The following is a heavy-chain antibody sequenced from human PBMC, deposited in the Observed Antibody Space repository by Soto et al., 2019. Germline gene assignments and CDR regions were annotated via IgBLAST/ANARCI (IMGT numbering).Heavy chain of an antibody. CDR2: IYYSGST. V-gene: IGHV4-59*08. CDR1: GGSISSYY. Sequence: QVQLQESGPGLVKPSETLSLTCTVSGGSISSYYWSWIRQPPGTGLEWIGYIYYSGSTNYNPSLTGRVTISVDTSKNQFSLKLSSVTAADTAVYYCARHWGFWADYWGQGTLVTVSS. CDR3: ARHWGFWADY. D-gene: IGHD3-16*01. J-gene: IGHJ4*02.